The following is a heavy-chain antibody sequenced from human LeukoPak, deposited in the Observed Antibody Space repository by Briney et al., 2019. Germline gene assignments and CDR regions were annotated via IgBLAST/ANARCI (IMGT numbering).Heavy chain of an antibody. V-gene: IGHV1-46*01. D-gene: IGHD6-19*01. CDR3: ARDSFRVAVAGY. Sequence: GASVKVSCKASGYTFTSYGISWVRQAPGQGLEWMGIINPSGGSTSYAQKFQGRVTMTRDTSTSTVYMELSSLRSEDTAVYYCARDSFRVAVAGYWGQGTLVTVSS. CDR1: GYTFTSYG. CDR2: INPSGGST. J-gene: IGHJ4*02.